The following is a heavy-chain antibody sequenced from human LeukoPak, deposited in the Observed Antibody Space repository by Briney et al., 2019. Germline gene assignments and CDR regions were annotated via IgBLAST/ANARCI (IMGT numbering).Heavy chain of an antibody. J-gene: IGHJ4*02. CDR1: GFTFDDYG. V-gene: IGHV3-20*04. CDR3: ARGFVAAAGTR. Sequence: GGSLRLSCAAFGFTFDDYGMSWVRHAPGKGLEWVSGINWNGGSTGYADSVKGRFTISRDNAKNSLYLQMNSLRAEDTALYYCARGFVAAAGTRWGQGTLVTVSS. D-gene: IGHD6-13*01. CDR2: INWNGGST.